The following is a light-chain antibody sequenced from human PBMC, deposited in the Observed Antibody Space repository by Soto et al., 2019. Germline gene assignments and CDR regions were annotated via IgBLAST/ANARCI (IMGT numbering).Light chain of an antibody. J-gene: IGKJ1*01. CDR2: GAS. CDR3: QQYGSPWT. Sequence: EIVLTQSPGTLSLSPGERATLSCRASQSVSSSYLAWYQQKPGQAPRLLIYGASSRATGIPDRFSGSGSGTAFTITISRLEPEDFAVYYCQQYGSPWTFGQGTKVEIK. CDR1: QSVSSSY. V-gene: IGKV3-20*01.